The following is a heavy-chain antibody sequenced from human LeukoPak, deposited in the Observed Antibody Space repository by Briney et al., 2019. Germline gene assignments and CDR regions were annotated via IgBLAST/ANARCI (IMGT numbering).Heavy chain of an antibody. J-gene: IGHJ2*01. CDR2: IYYSGST. CDR3: ARRGAYSGNDLAWYFDF. V-gene: IGHV4-59*08. CDR1: GGFISSYY. D-gene: IGHD5-12*01. Sequence: PSETLSLTCTVSGGFISSYYWSWIRQPPGKGLEWIGYIYYSGSTSYNPSLKSRVAMSADTSKNQFSLRLSSVTAADTAVYYCARRGAYSGNDLAWYFDFWGRGTLVTVSS.